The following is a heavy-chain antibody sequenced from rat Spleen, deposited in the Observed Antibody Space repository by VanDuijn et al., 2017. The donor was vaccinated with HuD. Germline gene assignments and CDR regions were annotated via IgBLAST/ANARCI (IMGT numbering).Heavy chain of an antibody. Sequence: EVQLQESGPGLVKPSQSLSLTCSVTGYSITSNYWGWIRKFPGNKMEWMGYISYSGSTSYNPSFKSRISIIRDTSKNHFFLQFNSVTTEDTATYYCARGGLLSGYTSNWFAYWGQGTLVTVSS. CDR2: ISYSGST. D-gene: IGHD1-4*01. CDR3: ARGGLLSGYTSNWFAY. V-gene: IGHV3-1*01. J-gene: IGHJ3*01. CDR1: GYSITSNY.